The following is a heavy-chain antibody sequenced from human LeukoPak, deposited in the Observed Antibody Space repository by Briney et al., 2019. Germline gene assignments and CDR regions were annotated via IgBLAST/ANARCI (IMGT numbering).Heavy chain of an antibody. CDR2: ISYDGSNK. Sequence: GGSLRLSCAASGFTFSSYAMHWVRQAPGKGLEWVAVISYDGSNKYYADSVKGRFTISRDNSKNTLYLQMNSLRAEDTAVYYCARGKPLWSPPDDYWGQGTLVTVSS. V-gene: IGHV3-30-3*01. J-gene: IGHJ4*02. CDR1: GFTFSSYA. D-gene: IGHD5-18*01. CDR3: ARGKPLWSPPDDY.